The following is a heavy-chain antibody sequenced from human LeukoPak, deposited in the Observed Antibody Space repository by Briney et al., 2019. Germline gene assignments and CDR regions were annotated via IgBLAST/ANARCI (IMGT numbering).Heavy chain of an antibody. Sequence: GGSLRLSCAASGFPFSSYEMNWVRQAPGKGLEWVSYISSSGMTKYYAVSVKGRFTMSRDNAKDSLYLQLNSLRAEDTAVYYCARDGRSRGLSHVNFDYWGQGILVTVSS. V-gene: IGHV3-48*03. CDR2: ISSSGMTK. J-gene: IGHJ4*02. D-gene: IGHD3-16*02. CDR1: GFPFSSYE. CDR3: ARDGRSRGLSHVNFDY.